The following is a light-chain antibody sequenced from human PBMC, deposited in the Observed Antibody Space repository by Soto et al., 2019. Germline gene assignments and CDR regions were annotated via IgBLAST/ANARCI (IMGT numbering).Light chain of an antibody. V-gene: IGKV1-39*01. J-gene: IGKJ4*01. CDR2: RSS. CDR1: QSISTY. Sequence: DIQMTQSPSSLSVSIGDRVIITCRASQSISTYLNWYQYKPRKAPRLVIFRSSTLQSGVPSRFSGRGSGTDFTLTISSLQPEDFATYFCQQTFSPYVSFGGGTRVEI. CDR3: QQTFSPYVS.